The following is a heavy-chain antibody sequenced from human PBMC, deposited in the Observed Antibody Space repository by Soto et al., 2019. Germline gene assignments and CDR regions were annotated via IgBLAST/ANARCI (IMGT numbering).Heavy chain of an antibody. CDR2: ISGSGGST. Sequence: LRLSCAASGFTFSSYAMSWVRQAPGKGLEWVSAISGSGGSTYYADSVKGRFTISRDNSKNTLYLQMNSLRAEDTAVYYCAKVGGPKIYDSSGYYYFDYWGQGTRVTVSS. J-gene: IGHJ4*02. D-gene: IGHD3-22*01. CDR1: GFTFSSYA. V-gene: IGHV3-23*01. CDR3: AKVGGPKIYDSSGYYYFDY.